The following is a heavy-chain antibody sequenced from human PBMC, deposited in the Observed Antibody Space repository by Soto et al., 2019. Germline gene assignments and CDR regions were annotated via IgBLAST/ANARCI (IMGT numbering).Heavy chain of an antibody. CDR3: AKDQGSSWYEIDY. J-gene: IGHJ4*02. CDR1: GFTFSSYA. D-gene: IGHD6-13*01. V-gene: IGHV3-23*01. CDR2: ISGSGGST. Sequence: PGGSLRLSCAASGFTFSSYAVTWVRQAPGKGLEWVSGISGSGGSTYYADSVKGRFTISRDNSKNTLYLQMNSLRAEDTAVYYCAKDQGSSWYEIDYWGQGTLVTVSS.